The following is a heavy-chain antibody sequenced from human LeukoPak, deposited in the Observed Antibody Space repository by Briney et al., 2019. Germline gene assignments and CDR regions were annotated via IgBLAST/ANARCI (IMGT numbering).Heavy chain of an antibody. CDR2: IYSGGST. Sequence: GGSLRLSCAASGFTVSSNYMSWVRQAPGKGLEWVSVIYSGGSTYYADSVKGRFTISRDNSKNTLYLQMNSLRAEDTAVYHCARDDGRRDAFDIWGQGTMVTVSS. CDR3: ARDDGRRDAFDI. D-gene: IGHD5-24*01. V-gene: IGHV3-53*01. CDR1: GFTVSSNY. J-gene: IGHJ3*02.